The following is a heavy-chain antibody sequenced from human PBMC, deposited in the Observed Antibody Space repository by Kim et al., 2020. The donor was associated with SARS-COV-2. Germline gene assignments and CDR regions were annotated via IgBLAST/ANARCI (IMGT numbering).Heavy chain of an antibody. J-gene: IGHJ6*02. CDR3: AREADYGDYLYYYYAMDV. Sequence: KGRFTISRDNAKNSLYLQMNSLGAEDTAVYYWAREADYGDYLYYYYAMDVWGQGTTVTVSS. V-gene: IGHV3-11*06. D-gene: IGHD4-17*01.